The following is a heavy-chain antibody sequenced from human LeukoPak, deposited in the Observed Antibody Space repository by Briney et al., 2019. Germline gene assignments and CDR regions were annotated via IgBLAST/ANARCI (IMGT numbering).Heavy chain of an antibody. Sequence: PSETLSLTCTVSGGSISSGGYYWSWIRQPPGKGLEWIGEINHSGSTNYNPSLKSRVTISVDTSKNQFSLKLSSVTAADTAVYYCAYCSSTSCCGYWGQGTLVTVSS. CDR2: INHSGST. J-gene: IGHJ4*02. D-gene: IGHD2-2*01. CDR3: AYCSSTSCCGY. V-gene: IGHV4-39*07. CDR1: GGSISSGGYY.